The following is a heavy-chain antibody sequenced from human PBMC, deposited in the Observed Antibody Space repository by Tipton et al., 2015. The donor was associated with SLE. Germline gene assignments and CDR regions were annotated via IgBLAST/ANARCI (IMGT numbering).Heavy chain of an antibody. D-gene: IGHD2-2*02. CDR3: AREAAISPVDAFDI. J-gene: IGHJ3*02. V-gene: IGHV4-59*01. CDR1: GGSISSYY. Sequence: TLSLTCTVSGGSISSYYWSWIRQPPGKGLEWIGCIYYSGSINYNPSLKSRVTISVDTSKNQFSLKLSSVTGADTAVYYCAREAAISPVDAFDIWGQGTMVSVSS. CDR2: IYYSGSI.